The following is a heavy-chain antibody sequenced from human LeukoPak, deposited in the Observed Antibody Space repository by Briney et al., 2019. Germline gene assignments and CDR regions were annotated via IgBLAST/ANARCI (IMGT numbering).Heavy chain of an antibody. Sequence: SETLSLTCSVSGGSISSYYWSWIRQPPGKGLEWIEYIYYSGSTYYNPSLKSRVTISVDTSKNQFSLKLSSVTAADTAVYYCARVLSTLNDYWGQGTLVTVSS. J-gene: IGHJ4*02. CDR3: ARVLSTLNDY. CDR2: IYYSGST. CDR1: GGSISSYY. V-gene: IGHV4-59*01.